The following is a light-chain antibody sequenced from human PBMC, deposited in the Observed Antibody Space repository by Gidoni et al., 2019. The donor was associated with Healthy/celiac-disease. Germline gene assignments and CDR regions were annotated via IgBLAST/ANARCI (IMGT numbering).Light chain of an antibody. V-gene: IGKV1-39*01. Sequence: DIHLTPSPSSLSASVGDRVTIPCRESQSINIYLNWYQQKTGKAPKLLIDAASSWQIGAPSRVSGSGSGTDFTLTISSPQPEDSANYYCQQSYSTPRFGEGTKVEIK. CDR2: AAS. J-gene: IGKJ1*01. CDR3: QQSYSTPR. CDR1: QSINIY.